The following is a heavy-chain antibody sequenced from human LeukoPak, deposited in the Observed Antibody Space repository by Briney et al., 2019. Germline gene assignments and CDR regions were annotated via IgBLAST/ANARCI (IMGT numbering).Heavy chain of an antibody. CDR1: GGSISSYY. CDR3: ARGGRYYDSSGYELSAFDI. Sequence: SETLSLTCTVSGGSISSYYWSWIRQPPGKGLEWIGYIYYSGSTNYNPSLKSRVTISVDTSKNQFSLKLSSVTAADTAVYYCARGGRYYDSSGYELSAFDIWGQGTMVTVSS. CDR2: IYYSGST. D-gene: IGHD3-22*01. V-gene: IGHV4-59*01. J-gene: IGHJ3*02.